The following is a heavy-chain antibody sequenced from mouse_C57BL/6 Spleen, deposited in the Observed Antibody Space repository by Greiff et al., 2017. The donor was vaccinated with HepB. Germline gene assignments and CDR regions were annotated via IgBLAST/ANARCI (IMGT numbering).Heavy chain of an antibody. V-gene: IGHV1-55*01. CDR1: GYTFTSYW. J-gene: IGHJ4*01. CDR2: IYPGSGST. Sequence: QVQLQQPGAELVKPGASVKMSCKASGYTFTSYWITWVKQRPGQGLEWIGDIYPGSGSTNYNEKFKSKATLTVDTSSSTAYMQLSSLTSEDSAVYYCARVGEKIGNPYYYAMDYWGQGTSVTVSS. D-gene: IGHD2-1*01. CDR3: ARVGEKIGNPYYYAMDY.